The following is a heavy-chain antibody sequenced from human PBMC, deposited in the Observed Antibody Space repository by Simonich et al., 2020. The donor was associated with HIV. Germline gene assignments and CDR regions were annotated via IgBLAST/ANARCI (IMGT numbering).Heavy chain of an antibody. CDR1: GYTFTGNY. V-gene: IGHV1-2*02. Sequence: QVQLVQSGAEVKKPGASVKVSCKASGYTFTGNYMHWVRQAPGQGLEGIGWINPHSGDTDYAQKFQGRVIMTRDTSINTAYMGLSRLRSDDTAVYYCARGGSSWPLDYWGQGTLVTVSS. CDR3: ARGGSSWPLDY. J-gene: IGHJ4*02. D-gene: IGHD6-13*01. CDR2: INPHSGDT.